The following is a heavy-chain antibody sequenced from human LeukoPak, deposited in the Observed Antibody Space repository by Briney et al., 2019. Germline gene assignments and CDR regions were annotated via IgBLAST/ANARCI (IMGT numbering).Heavy chain of an antibody. CDR2: ISSTGGSK. D-gene: IGHD2-15*01. V-gene: IGHV3-64D*09. CDR1: GLTFSNYA. J-gene: IGHJ4*02. CDR3: VRDTSYCSGGRCFTTYSFDY. Sequence: GGSPRLSCSASGLTFSNYAMHWVRQAPGKGLECISTISSTGGSKYYADSVKGRFTIPRDNYKNTLYLQMSSLRAEDTAVYYCVRDTSYCSGGRCFTTYSFDYWGQGTRVTVSS.